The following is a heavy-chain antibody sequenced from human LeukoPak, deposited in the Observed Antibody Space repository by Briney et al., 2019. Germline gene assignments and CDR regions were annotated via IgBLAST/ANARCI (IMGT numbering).Heavy chain of an antibody. CDR2: MNPNSGNT. CDR1: GYTFTSYD. J-gene: IGHJ5*02. D-gene: IGHD3-22*01. V-gene: IGHV1-8*01. Sequence: ASVKVSCKASGYTFTSYDINWVRQATGQGLEWMGWMNPNSGNTGYAQKFQGRVTMTRNTSIGTAYMELSSLRSEDTAVYYCAKVDYYDSSGNWFDPWGLGTLVTVSS. CDR3: AKVDYYDSSGNWFDP.